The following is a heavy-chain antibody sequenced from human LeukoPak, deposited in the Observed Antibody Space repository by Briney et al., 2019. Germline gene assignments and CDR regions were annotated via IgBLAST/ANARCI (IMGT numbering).Heavy chain of an antibody. J-gene: IGHJ3*02. Sequence: GGSLRLSCAASGFTFSSYAMSWVRRAPGKGLEWVSAISGSGGSTYYADSVKGRFTISRDNSKNTLYPQMNSLRAEDTAVYYCAKKAALLGVAFDIWGQGTMVTVSS. V-gene: IGHV3-23*01. CDR3: AKKAALLGVAFDI. CDR1: GFTFSSYA. CDR2: ISGSGGST. D-gene: IGHD3-10*01.